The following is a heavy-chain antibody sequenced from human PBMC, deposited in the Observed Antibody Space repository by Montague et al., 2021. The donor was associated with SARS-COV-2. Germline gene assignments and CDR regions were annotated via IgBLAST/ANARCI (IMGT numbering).Heavy chain of an antibody. D-gene: IGHD6-13*01. CDR1: GFTFSSYS. J-gene: IGHJ4*02. V-gene: IGHV3-21*01. CDR2: ISSSSSYI. CDR3: ARVSRSSWYGGSLGEALDY. Sequence: SLRLSCAASGFTFSSYSMNWARQAPGKGLEWVSSISSSSSYIYYADSVKGRFTISRDNAKNSLYLQMNSLRAEDTAVYYCARVSRSSWYGGSLGEALDYWGQGTLVTVSS.